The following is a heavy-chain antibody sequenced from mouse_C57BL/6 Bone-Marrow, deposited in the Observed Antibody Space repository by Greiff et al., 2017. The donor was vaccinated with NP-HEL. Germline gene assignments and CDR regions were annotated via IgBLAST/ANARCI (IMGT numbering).Heavy chain of an antibody. V-gene: IGHV1-55*01. D-gene: IGHD2-3*01. Sequence: VQLQQPGAELVKPGASVKMSCKASGYTFTSYWITWVKQRPGQGLEWIGDIYPGSGSTNYNEKFKSKATLTVDTSSSTAYMQLSSLTSEDSAVYYCAREEIYDGYFSWFAYWGQGTLVTVSA. J-gene: IGHJ3*01. CDR2: IYPGSGST. CDR1: GYTFTSYW. CDR3: AREEIYDGYFSWFAY.